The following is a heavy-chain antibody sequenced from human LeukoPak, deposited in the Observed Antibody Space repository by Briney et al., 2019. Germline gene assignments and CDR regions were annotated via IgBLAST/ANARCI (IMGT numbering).Heavy chain of an antibody. CDR3: AREGPFRFLEWLPSTGWFDP. CDR1: GGSFSGYY. D-gene: IGHD3-3*01. J-gene: IGHJ5*02. CDR2: INHSGST. V-gene: IGHV4-34*01. Sequence: KASETLSLTCAVYGGSFSGYYWSWIRQPPGKGLEWIGEINHSGSTNYNPSLKSRVTISVDTSKNQFSLKLSSVTAADTAVYYCAREGPFRFLEWLPSTGWFDPWGQGTLVTVSS.